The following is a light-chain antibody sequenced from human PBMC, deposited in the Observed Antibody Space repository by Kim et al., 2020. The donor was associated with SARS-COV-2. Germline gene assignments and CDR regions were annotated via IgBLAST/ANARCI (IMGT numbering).Light chain of an antibody. CDR2: GKN. Sequence: SSELTQDPAVSVALGQTVRITCQGDSLRNYYAAWYQQKPGQAPVIVIYGKNNRPSGIPDRFSGSSSGNTASLTISGAQAEDEADYYCNSRDSSGNHWVFGGGTKLTVL. J-gene: IGLJ3*02. CDR1: SLRNYY. CDR3: NSRDSSGNHWV. V-gene: IGLV3-19*01.